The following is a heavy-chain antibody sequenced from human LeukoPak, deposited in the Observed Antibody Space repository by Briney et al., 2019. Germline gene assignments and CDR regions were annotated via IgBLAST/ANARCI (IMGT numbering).Heavy chain of an antibody. J-gene: IGHJ5*02. CDR2: ISGSGGST. CDR1: GFTFSSYA. D-gene: IGHD3-22*01. V-gene: IGHV3-23*01. Sequence: PGGSLRLSCAASGFTFSSYAMSWVRQAPGKGLEWVSAISGSGGSTYYADSVKGRFTVSRDNSKNTLYLHMNSLRAEDTAVYYCARDNDPDYSSSPGWFDLWGQGTLVTVSS. CDR3: ARDNDPDYSSSPGWFDL.